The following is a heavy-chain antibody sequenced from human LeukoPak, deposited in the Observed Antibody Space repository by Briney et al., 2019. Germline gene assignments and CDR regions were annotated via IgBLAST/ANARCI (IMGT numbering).Heavy chain of an antibody. J-gene: IGHJ4*02. V-gene: IGHV4-39*07. CDR1: GGSISSSSYY. D-gene: IGHD5-18*01. CDR3: ARDSGYSYGYVVDY. Sequence: SGTLSLTCTVSGGSISSSSYYWGWIRQPPGKGLEWIGSIYYSGSTYYNPSLKSRVTISVDTSKNQFSLKLSSVTAADTAVYYCARDSGYSYGYVVDYWGQGTLVTVSS. CDR2: IYYSGST.